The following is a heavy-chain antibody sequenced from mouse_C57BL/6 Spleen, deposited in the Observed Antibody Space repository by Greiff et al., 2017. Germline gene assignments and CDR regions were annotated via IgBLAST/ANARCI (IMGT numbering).Heavy chain of an antibody. CDR3: ERRGTTAWYFDV. CDR2: ISNLAYSI. V-gene: IGHV5-15*01. D-gene: IGHD3-3*01. CDR1: GFTFSDYG. J-gene: IGHJ1*03. Sequence: EVQLVESGGGLVQPGGSLKLSCAASGFTFSDYGMAWVRQAPRKGPEWVAFISNLAYSIYYADTVRGRFTISRENAKNTLYLEMSSLRSEDTAMYYCERRGTTAWYFDVWGTGTTVTVSS.